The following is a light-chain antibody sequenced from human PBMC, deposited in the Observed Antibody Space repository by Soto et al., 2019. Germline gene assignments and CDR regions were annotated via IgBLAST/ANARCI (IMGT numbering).Light chain of an antibody. CDR3: ISYTTSNTRVV. CDR2: DVI. J-gene: IGLJ3*02. V-gene: IGLV2-14*01. CDR1: SSDVGGYNY. Sequence: QSALTQPASVSGSPGQSITISCTGTSSDVGGYNYVSWYQQYPGKAPKIMIYDVINRPSGVSNRFSGSKSGNTASLTISGLQTEDEADYYCISYTTSNTRVVFGGGTKLTVL.